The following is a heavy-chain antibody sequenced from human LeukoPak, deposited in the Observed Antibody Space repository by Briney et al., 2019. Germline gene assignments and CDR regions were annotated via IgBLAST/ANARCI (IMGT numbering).Heavy chain of an antibody. D-gene: IGHD2-2*01. CDR1: GGSISSFY. J-gene: IGHJ4*02. V-gene: IGHV4-4*07. CDR3: ARDEGSSYPFDY. Sequence: SETLSLTCTVSGGSISSFYWSWIRQPAGKGLEWIGRIYISGTTNYNLSLKSRVTMSVDTSKKQFSLKLRSVIAADTAVYFCARDEGSSYPFDYWGQGTLVTVSS. CDR2: IYISGTT.